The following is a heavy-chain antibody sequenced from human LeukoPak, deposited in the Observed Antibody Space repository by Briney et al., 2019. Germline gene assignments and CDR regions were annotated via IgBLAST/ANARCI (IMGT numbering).Heavy chain of an antibody. Sequence: KTSETLSLTCTVSGGSISSSSYYWGWIRQPPGKGLEWIGSIYYSGSTYYNPSLKSRVTISVDTSKNQFSLKLSSVTAADTAVYYCARKTPRGYFDYWGQGTLVTVSS. CDR1: GGSISSSSYY. CDR2: IYYSGST. D-gene: IGHD5-12*01. CDR3: ARKTPRGYFDY. V-gene: IGHV4-39*07. J-gene: IGHJ4*02.